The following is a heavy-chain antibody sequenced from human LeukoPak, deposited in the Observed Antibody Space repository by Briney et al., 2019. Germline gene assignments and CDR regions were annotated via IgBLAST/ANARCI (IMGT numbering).Heavy chain of an antibody. V-gene: IGHV3-23*01. CDR3: AKLLVEWHGRGILDY. Sequence: GGSLRLSCAVSGFTFSSYAMSWVRQAPGKGLEWVSSFTNSGYNTYYADSVKGRFTISRDISKNTLYLQMNSVRAEDTAVYYCAKLLVEWHGRGILDYWGQGTLVTVSS. D-gene: IGHD3-10*02. J-gene: IGHJ4*02. CDR2: FTNSGYNT. CDR1: GFTFSSYA.